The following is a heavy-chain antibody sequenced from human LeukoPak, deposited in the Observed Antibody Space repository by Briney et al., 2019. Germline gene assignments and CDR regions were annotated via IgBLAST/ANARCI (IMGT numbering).Heavy chain of an antibody. CDR1: GYTFTGYY. CDR2: INPNSGGT. V-gene: IGHV1-2*02. D-gene: IGHD3-10*01. CDR3: ARGTVMVRGVSPRYYFDY. J-gene: IGHJ4*02. Sequence: ASVKVSCKASGYTFTGYYMHWLRQAPGQGLEWMGWINPNSGGTNYAQKFQGRVTMTRDTSISTAYMELSRLRSDDTAVYYCARGTVMVRGVSPRYYFDYWGQGTLVTVSS.